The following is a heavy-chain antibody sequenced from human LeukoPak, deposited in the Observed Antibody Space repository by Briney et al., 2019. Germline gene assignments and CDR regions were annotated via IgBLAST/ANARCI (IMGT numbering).Heavy chain of an antibody. CDR1: GFTFSSYW. V-gene: IGHV3-74*01. D-gene: IGHD3-10*01. CDR3: AKPSSYSGSYLH. CDR2: INTDGSTT. Sequence: PGGSLRLYCTVSGFTFSSYWMHWVRQAPGMGLVWVSRINTDGSTTSYADSVEGRFTISRDNAKNTLYLQVNSLRAEDTAVYYCAKPSSYSGSYLHWGQGTLVTVSS. J-gene: IGHJ4*02.